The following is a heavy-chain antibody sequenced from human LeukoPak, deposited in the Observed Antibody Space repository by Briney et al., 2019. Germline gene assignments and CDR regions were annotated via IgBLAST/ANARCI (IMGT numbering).Heavy chain of an antibody. CDR2: XXXXSXXXX. CDR3: AREGEHQLAYDAFDI. V-gene: IGHV6-1*01. D-gene: IGHD1-1*01. J-gene: IGHJ3*02. Sequence: SQTLSLTCAISGDSVSSNSAXXXXXXXXXXXXXXXXXXXXXXSXXXXDYXXSXXXRXXIXPDTSKNQFSLQLNSVTPEDTAVYYCAREGEHQLAYDAFDIWGQGTMVTVSS. CDR1: GDSVSSNSAX.